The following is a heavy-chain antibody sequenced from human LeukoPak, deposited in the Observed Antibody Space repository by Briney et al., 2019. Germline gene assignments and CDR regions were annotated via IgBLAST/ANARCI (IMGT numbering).Heavy chain of an antibody. D-gene: IGHD5-12*01. Sequence: SVKVSCKAPGGTFSSYAISWVRQAPGQGLEWMGGIIPIFGTANYAQKFQGRVTITADESTSTAYMELSSLRSEDTAVYYCARTSGYDYHYYYYMDVWGKGTTVTISS. J-gene: IGHJ6*03. CDR2: IIPIFGTA. CDR3: ARTSGYDYHYYYYMDV. V-gene: IGHV1-69*13. CDR1: GGTFSSYA.